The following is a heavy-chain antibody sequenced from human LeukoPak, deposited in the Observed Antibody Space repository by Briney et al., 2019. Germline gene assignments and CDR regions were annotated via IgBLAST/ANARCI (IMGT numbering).Heavy chain of an antibody. CDR3: VRFGESALDY. V-gene: IGHV3-74*01. D-gene: IGHD3-10*01. J-gene: IGHJ4*02. CDR2: VNSDGSST. Sequence: GGSLRLSCAVSGFTFRNHWMHWVRQAPGKGLVWVSRVNSDGSSTRYADSVKGRFTISRDNAKNTLYLQMNSLRAEDTAVYYCVRFGESALDYWGQGTVVTVSS. CDR1: GFTFRNHW.